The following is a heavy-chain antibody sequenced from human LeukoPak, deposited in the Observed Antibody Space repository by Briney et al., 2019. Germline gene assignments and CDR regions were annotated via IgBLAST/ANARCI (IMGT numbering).Heavy chain of an antibody. CDR1: GFTFSNYN. CDR2: ISTNSSTI. J-gene: IGHJ4*02. CDR3: ARDSGPGDYGDYFDF. Sequence: PGGSLRLSCAASGFTFSNYNMNWVRQARGKGLEWVSYISTNSSTIYYADSVKGRFTISRDNAKNSLYLQMNSLRDEDTAVYYCARDSGPGDYGDYFDFWGQGTLVTVSS. D-gene: IGHD4/OR15-4a*01. V-gene: IGHV3-48*02.